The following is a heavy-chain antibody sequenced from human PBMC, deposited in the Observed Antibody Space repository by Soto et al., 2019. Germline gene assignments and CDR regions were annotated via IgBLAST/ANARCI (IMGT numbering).Heavy chain of an antibody. CDR3: ARGPSYSDSYFDY. Sequence: PGGSLRLSCAASEFTFSNYAMHWVRQPPGKGLQWLAVISHDGNNKYYADSVEGRFTISRDNSKNTVYLQMNSLRLEDTAVYYCARGPSYSDSYFDYWGQGTLVTVSS. J-gene: IGHJ4*02. D-gene: IGHD4-17*01. CDR1: EFTFSNYA. V-gene: IGHV3-30*03. CDR2: ISHDGNNK.